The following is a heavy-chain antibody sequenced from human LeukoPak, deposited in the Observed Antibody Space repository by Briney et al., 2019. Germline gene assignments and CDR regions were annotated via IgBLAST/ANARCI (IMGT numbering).Heavy chain of an antibody. V-gene: IGHV1-2*02. CDR1: GYTFTGYY. CDR3: AKDGRAGWTHPYYFDY. D-gene: IGHD6-19*01. Sequence: ASVKVSCKASGYTFTGYYMHWVRQAPGQGLEWMGWINPNSGGTNYAQKFQGRVTMTRDTSISTAYMELSRLRSDDTAVYYCAKDGRAGWTHPYYFDYWGQGTLVTVSS. CDR2: INPNSGGT. J-gene: IGHJ4*02.